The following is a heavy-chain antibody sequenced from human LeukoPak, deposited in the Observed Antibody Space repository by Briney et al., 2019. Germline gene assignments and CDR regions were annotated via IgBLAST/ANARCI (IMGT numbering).Heavy chain of an antibody. CDR2: IIPIFGTA. J-gene: IGHJ4*02. Sequence: GASVKVSCKASGGTFSSYAISWVRQAPGQGLEWMGGIIPIFGTANYAQKFQGRVTITADKSTSTAYMELSSLRSEDTAVYYCARAEYYDSSGYYYFDYWGQGTLVTVSS. CDR3: ARAEYYDSSGYYYFDY. V-gene: IGHV1-69*06. CDR1: GGTFSSYA. D-gene: IGHD3-22*01.